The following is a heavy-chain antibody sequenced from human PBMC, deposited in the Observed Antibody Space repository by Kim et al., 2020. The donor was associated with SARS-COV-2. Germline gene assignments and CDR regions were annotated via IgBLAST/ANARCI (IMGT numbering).Heavy chain of an antibody. CDR3: ARDRRYSSGWYRGIWNQNWFDP. CDR2: IYYSGST. Sequence: SETLSLTCTVSGGSISSYYWSWIRQPPGKGLEWIGYIYYSGSTNYNPSLKSRVTISVDTSKNQFSLKLSSVTAADTAVYYCARDRRYSSGWYRGIWNQNWFDPWGQGTLVTVSS. J-gene: IGHJ5*02. D-gene: IGHD6-19*01. V-gene: IGHV4-59*01. CDR1: GGSISSYY.